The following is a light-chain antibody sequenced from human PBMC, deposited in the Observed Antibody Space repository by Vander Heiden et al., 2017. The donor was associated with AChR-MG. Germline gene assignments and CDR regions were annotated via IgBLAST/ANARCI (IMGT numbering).Light chain of an antibody. CDR3: QQYDSYPPKT. J-gene: IGKJ4*01. Sequence: AIRMTQSPSSFSASTGDRVTITCRASQGISSYLAWYQQKPGKAPKLLIYAASTLQSGVPSRFSGSGSGTDFTLTISCLQSEDFATYYCQQYDSYPPKTFGGGTKVEIK. CDR1: QGISSY. V-gene: IGKV1-8*01. CDR2: AAS.